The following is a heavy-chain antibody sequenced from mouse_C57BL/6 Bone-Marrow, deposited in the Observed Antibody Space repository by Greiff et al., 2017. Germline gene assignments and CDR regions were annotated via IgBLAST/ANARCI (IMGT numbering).Heavy chain of an antibody. J-gene: IGHJ1*03. CDR2: IDPSDSYT. D-gene: IGHD1-1*01. Sequence: VQLQQPGAELVKPGASVKLSCKASGYTFTSYWMQWVKQRPGQGLEWIGEIDPSDSYTNSNQKFKGKATLTVDTSSSTAYMQLSSLTSEDSAVYYCARHYGRGFDVWGTGTTVTVSS. CDR1: GYTFTSYW. CDR3: ARHYGRGFDV. V-gene: IGHV1-50*01.